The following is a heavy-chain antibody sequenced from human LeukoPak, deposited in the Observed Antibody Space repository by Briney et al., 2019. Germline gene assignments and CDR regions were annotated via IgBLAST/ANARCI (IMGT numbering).Heavy chain of an antibody. CDR3: ARFRLGGY. V-gene: IGHV3-66*01. CDR2: IYSGGNT. CDR1: GFTVSSNH. J-gene: IGHJ4*02. D-gene: IGHD2-15*01. Sequence: AGGSLRLSCAASGFTVSSNHMSWVRQAPGKGLEWVSVIYSGGNTQYADSVKGRFTISRDNSKNTLYLQMNSLRAEDTAVYYCARFRLGGYWGQGTLVAVSS.